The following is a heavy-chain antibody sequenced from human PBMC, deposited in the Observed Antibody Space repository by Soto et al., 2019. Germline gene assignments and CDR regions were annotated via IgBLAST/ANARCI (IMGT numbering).Heavy chain of an antibody. CDR2: IIPIFGTA. CDR3: ARAGTMVRGVIITGPLDY. CDR1: GGTFSSYA. J-gene: IGHJ4*02. V-gene: IGHV1-69*01. D-gene: IGHD3-10*01. Sequence: QVQLVQSGAEVKKPGSSVKVSCKASGGTFSSYAIRWVRQAPGQGLEWMGGIIPIFGTANYAQKFQGRVTITADESTSTAYMELSSLRSEDTAVYYCARAGTMVRGVIITGPLDYWGQGTLVTVSS.